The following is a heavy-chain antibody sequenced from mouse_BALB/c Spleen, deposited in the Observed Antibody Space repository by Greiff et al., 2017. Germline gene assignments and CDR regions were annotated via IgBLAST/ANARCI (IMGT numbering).Heavy chain of an antibody. CDR1: GYTFSSYW. CDR2: ILPGSGST. Sequence: QVQLQQSGAELMKPGASVKISCKATGYTFSSYWIEWVKQRPGHGLEWIGEILPGSGSTNYNEKFKGKATFTADTSSNTAYIQLSSLTSEDSAVYYYAIREKYYSYDSIDYWGQGTSVTVSS. CDR3: AIREKYYSYDSIDY. V-gene: IGHV1-9*01. J-gene: IGHJ4*01. D-gene: IGHD1-1*01.